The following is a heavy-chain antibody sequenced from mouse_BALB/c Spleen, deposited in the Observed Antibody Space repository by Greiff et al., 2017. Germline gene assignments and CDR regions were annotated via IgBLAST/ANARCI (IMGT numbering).Heavy chain of an antibody. CDR1: GFSLTSYG. CDR3: ARKGSYYRYGAAMDY. V-gene: IGHV2-2*02. J-gene: IGHJ4*01. D-gene: IGHD2-14*01. Sequence: QVQLQQSGPGLVQPSQSLSITCTVSGFSLTSYGVHWVRQSPGKGLEWLGVIWSGGSTDYNAAFISRLSISKDNSKSQVFFKMNSLQANDTAIYYCARKGSYYRYGAAMDYWGQGTSVTVSS. CDR2: IWSGGST.